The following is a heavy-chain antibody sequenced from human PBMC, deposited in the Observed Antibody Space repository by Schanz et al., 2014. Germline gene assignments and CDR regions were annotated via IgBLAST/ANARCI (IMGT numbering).Heavy chain of an antibody. CDR2: ISGSGGST. CDR3: AKHVRSLTGNDY. V-gene: IGHV3-23*01. CDR1: GFSFSNYW. D-gene: IGHD3-9*01. J-gene: IGHJ4*02. Sequence: VQLLQSGGALVQPGGSLRLSCAASGFSFSNYWMSWVRQAPGKGLEWVSGISGSGGSTYDADSVKGRFTISRDNSKNTLYLQVNSLRAEDTAVYYCAKHVRSLTGNDYWGQGTLVTVSS.